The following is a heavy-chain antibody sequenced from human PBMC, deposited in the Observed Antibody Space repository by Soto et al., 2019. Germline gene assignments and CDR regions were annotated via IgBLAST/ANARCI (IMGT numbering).Heavy chain of an antibody. CDR3: AKLVRDDVRSSDIDN. CDR2: FYYSGTT. Sequence: SETLSLTCTVSGDSITASYSNWAWIRQPPGKGLEWIGTFYYSGTTSQNPPLRSRITISGDTSRNQFSLNLRSVTAADSGVYYCAKLVRDDVRSSDIDNLGQGTLVTVSS. V-gene: IGHV4-39*01. J-gene: IGHJ4*02. D-gene: IGHD3-10*02. CDR1: GDSITASYSN.